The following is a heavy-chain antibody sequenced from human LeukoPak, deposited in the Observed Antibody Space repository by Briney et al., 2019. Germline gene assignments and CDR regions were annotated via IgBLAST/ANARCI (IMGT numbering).Heavy chain of an antibody. CDR2: ISSNGGST. J-gene: IGHJ3*02. Sequence: PGGSLRLSCSASGFTFSSYVMHWVRQAPGKGLEYVSAISSNGGSTYYADSVKCRFTISRDNSKNTLYLQMSSLRAEDTAVYYCVSSIVGATHAFDIWGQGTMVTVSS. V-gene: IGHV3-64D*09. D-gene: IGHD1-26*01. CDR1: GFTFSSYV. CDR3: VSSIVGATHAFDI.